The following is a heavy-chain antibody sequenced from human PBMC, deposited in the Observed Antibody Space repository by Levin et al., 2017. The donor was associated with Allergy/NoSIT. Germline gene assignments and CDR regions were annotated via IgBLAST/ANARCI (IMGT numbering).Heavy chain of an antibody. CDR2: ISGSGGST. J-gene: IGHJ3*02. Sequence: TGGSLRLSCAASGFTFSSYAMSWVRQAPGKGLEWVSAISGSGGSTYYADSVKGRFTISRDNSKNTLYLQMNSLRAEDTAVYYCAKDQLTVTTEFDAFDIWGQGTMVTVSS. V-gene: IGHV3-23*01. D-gene: IGHD4-17*01. CDR1: GFTFSSYA. CDR3: AKDQLTVTTEFDAFDI.